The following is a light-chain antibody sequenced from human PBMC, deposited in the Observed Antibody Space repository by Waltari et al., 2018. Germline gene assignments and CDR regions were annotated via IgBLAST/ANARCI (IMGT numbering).Light chain of an antibody. CDR2: DVT. Sequence: QSALTQPHSVSGSPGQSVTISCTATSSDVGYYNFVSWYQQHPGKPPKLMIYDVTKPPSGVPDRFSGSKSGNTASLTISGLQAEDEADYYCCSYAGNYIFIFATGTKVTVL. J-gene: IGLJ1*01. V-gene: IGLV2-11*01. CDR3: CSYAGNYIFI. CDR1: SSDVGYYNF.